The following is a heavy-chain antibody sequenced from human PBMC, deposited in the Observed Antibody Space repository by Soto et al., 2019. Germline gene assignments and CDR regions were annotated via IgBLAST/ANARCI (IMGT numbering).Heavy chain of an antibody. CDR1: GGTFSSYA. CDR3: ARPGGYDSSGYYDHDAFDI. V-gene: IGHV1-69*01. Sequence: QVQLVQSGAEVKKPGSSVKVSCKASGGTFSSYAISWVRQSPGQGLEWMGGIIPIFGTANYAQKFQGRVTITADESTSPAYMELSSLRSEDTAVYYWARPGGYDSSGYYDHDAFDIWGQGTMVTVSS. D-gene: IGHD3-22*01. J-gene: IGHJ3*02. CDR2: IIPIFGTA.